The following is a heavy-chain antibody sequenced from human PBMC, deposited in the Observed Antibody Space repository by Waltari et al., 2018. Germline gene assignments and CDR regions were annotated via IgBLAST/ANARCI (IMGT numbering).Heavy chain of an antibody. D-gene: IGHD3-10*01. CDR1: GGSISSYY. CDR3: ARDHYGSGSPMGWFDP. CDR2: IYTSGST. J-gene: IGHJ5*02. V-gene: IGHV4-4*09. Sequence: QVQLQESGPGLVKPSATLSLPCTVSGGSISSYYWSWIRQPPGKGLEWIGYIYTSGSTNYNPSLKSRVTISVDTSKNQFSLKLSSVTAADTAVYYCARDHYGSGSPMGWFDPWGQGTLVTVSS.